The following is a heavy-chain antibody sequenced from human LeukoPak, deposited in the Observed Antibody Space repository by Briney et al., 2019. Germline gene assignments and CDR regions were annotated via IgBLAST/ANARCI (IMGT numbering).Heavy chain of an antibody. CDR2: IYYGGST. CDR1: GGSISSYY. J-gene: IGHJ4*02. V-gene: IGHV4-59*01. Sequence: PSETLSLTCTVSGGSISSYYWSWIRQPPGKGLEWIGYIYYGGSTNYNPSLKSRVTISVDTSKNQFSLKLSSVTAADTAVYYCARDLGYSYGYEWGQGTLVTVSS. CDR3: ARDLGYSYGYE. D-gene: IGHD5-18*01.